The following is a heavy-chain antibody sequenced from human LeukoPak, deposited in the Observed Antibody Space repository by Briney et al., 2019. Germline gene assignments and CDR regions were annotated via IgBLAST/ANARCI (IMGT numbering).Heavy chain of an antibody. J-gene: IGHJ3*02. CDR2: INPSGGST. CDR3: ARVRGSGWSRHAFDI. CDR1: GYTFTGYY. D-gene: IGHD6-19*01. V-gene: IGHV1-46*01. Sequence: ASVKVSCKASGYTFTGYYMHWVRQAPGQGLEWMGIINPSGGSTSYAQKFQGRVTMTRDMSTSTVYMELSSLRSEDTAVYYCARVRGSGWSRHAFDIWGQGTMVTVSS.